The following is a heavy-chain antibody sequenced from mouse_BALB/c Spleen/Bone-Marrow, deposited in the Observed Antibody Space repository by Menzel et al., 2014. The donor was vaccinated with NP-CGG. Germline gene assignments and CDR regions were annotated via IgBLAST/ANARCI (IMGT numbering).Heavy chain of an antibody. J-gene: IGHJ3*01. V-gene: IGHV4-1*02. CDR1: GFDFSRYW. Sequence: EVKLMESGGGLVQPGGSLKLSCEASGFDFSRYWMSWVRQAPGKGLEWIGEINPDSSTINYTPSLKDKFIISRDNAKNTLYLQMSKVRSEDTALYYCARLSYYGRFAYWGQGTLVTVSA. CDR3: ARLSYYGRFAY. D-gene: IGHD1-1*01. CDR2: INPDSSTI.